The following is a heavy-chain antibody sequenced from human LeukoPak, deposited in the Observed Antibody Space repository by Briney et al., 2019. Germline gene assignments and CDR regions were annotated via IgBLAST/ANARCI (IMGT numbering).Heavy chain of an antibody. D-gene: IGHD3-3*01. CDR1: GFTFSSYG. V-gene: IGHV3-23*01. Sequence: QAGGSLRLSCAVSGFTFSSYGMSWVRQAPGKGLEWVSAISGSGYSAYYADSVKGRFTISRDNAKNSLYLQMNSLRAEDTAVYYCARAHTPNYDFWSGDIDYWGQGTLVTVSS. CDR3: ARAHTPNYDFWSGDIDY. J-gene: IGHJ4*02. CDR2: ISGSGYSA.